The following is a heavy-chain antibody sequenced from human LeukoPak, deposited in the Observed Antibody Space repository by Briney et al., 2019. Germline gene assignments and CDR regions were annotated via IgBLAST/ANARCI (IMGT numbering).Heavy chain of an antibody. D-gene: IGHD1-26*01. J-gene: IGHJ5*02. CDR1: GGSVSSYY. CDR2: IYYSGST. Sequence: SETLSLTCTVSGGSVSSYYWSWIRQPPGKGLEWIGYIYYSGSTNYNPSLKSRVTISVDTSKNQFSLKLSSVTAADTAVYYCARGGRWFDPWGQGTLVTVSS. CDR3: ARGGRWFDP. V-gene: IGHV4-59*02.